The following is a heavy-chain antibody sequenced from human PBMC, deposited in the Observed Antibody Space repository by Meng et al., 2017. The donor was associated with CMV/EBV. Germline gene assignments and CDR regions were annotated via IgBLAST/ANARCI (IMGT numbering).Heavy chain of an antibody. Sequence: ASVKVSCKASGYTFTSYGISWVRQAPGQGLEWMGWISAYNDNTNYAQKLQGRVTMTTDTSTSTAYMELRSLRSDDTAVYYCAQTIAAAGTSWFDPWGQGTLVTVSS. D-gene: IGHD6-13*01. V-gene: IGHV1-18*01. CDR1: GYTFTSYG. J-gene: IGHJ5*02. CDR3: AQTIAAAGTSWFDP. CDR2: ISAYNDNT.